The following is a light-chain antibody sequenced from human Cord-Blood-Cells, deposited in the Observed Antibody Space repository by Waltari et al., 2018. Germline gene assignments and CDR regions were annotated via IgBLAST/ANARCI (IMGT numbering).Light chain of an antibody. CDR3: SSYTSSSTWV. V-gene: IGLV2-14*01. CDR2: EVS. CDR1: SSDVGGYNY. Sequence: QSALTQPASVSGSPGQSITISCTGTSSDVGGYNYVSWYQQHPGKAPKLMIYEVSNLPSGVSNLFSGSKSGNTASLTISGLQAEDEADYYCSSYTSSSTWVFGGGTKLTVL. J-gene: IGLJ3*02.